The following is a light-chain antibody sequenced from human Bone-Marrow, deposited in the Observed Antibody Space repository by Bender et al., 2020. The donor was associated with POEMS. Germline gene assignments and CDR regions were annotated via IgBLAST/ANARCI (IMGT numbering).Light chain of an antibody. V-gene: IGLV3-21*02. J-gene: IGLJ1*01. CDR1: NIGSKS. CDR2: DGS. CDR3: QVWDSATDQYV. Sequence: SYVLTQPPSVSVAPGQTARITCGGDNIGSKSVYWYQQQPGQSPVLVVYDGSGRPSGIPEQFSGSNSGDTATLTITRVEGGDEADYYCQVWDSATDQYVFGSGTTVTVL.